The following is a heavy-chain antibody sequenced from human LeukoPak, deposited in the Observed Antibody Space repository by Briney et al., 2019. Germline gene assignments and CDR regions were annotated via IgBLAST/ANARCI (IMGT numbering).Heavy chain of an antibody. CDR2: IYHSGST. Sequence: SETLSLTCTVSGGSISSGGYYWSWIRQPPGKGLEWIGYIYHSGSTYYNPSLKSRVTISVDRSKNQFSLKLSSVTAADTAVYYCAGSPWEYSYGRFDYWGQGTLVTVSS. V-gene: IGHV4-30-2*01. CDR1: GGSISSGGYY. CDR3: AGSPWEYSYGRFDY. J-gene: IGHJ4*02. D-gene: IGHD5-18*01.